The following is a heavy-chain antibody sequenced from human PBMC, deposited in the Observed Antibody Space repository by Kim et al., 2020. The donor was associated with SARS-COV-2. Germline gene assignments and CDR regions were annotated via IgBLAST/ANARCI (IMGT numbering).Heavy chain of an antibody. D-gene: IGHD3-10*01. CDR1: GASISRYS. Sequence: SETLSLTCTVSGASISRYSWSWIRQSPGKGLEWIGSTFYTGVTNYNPSLKSRLTISAATSKSQLSLRLSSVTAADTAVYYCARHEPESRSYSPAFDHWG. CDR3: ARHEPESRSYSPAFDH. J-gene: IGHJ4*01. V-gene: IGHV4-59*08. CDR2: TFYTGVT.